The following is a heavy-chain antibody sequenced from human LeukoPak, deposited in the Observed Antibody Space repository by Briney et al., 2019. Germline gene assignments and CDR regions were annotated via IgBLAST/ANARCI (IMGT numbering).Heavy chain of an antibody. D-gene: IGHD1-26*01. Sequence: ASVKVSCKTSGDMSGDTFHSFAISWVRQAPGQGLEWMGRIIPLVERTDYAQKFQGRVTITADKSTATAYMEVSSLRPEDTAVYFCARESGSEPFDYWGQGTLVTVSS. CDR1: GDMSGDTFHSFA. V-gene: IGHV1-69*04. CDR2: IIPLVERT. J-gene: IGHJ4*02. CDR3: ARESGSEPFDY.